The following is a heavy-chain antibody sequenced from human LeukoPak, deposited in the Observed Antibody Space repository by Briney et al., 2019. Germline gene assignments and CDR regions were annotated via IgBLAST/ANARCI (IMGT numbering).Heavy chain of an antibody. V-gene: IGHV4-39*07. CDR3: ARGEVRYFDWLLQLPYYYYGMDV. Sequence: SETLSLTCTVSGGSISSGDYYWGWIRQPPGKGLEWIGSIYYSGSTYYNPSLKSRVTISVDTSKNQFSLKLSSVTAADTAVYYCARGEVRYFDWLLQLPYYYYGMDVWGQGTTVTVSS. CDR1: GGSISSGDYY. J-gene: IGHJ6*02. D-gene: IGHD3-9*01. CDR2: IYYSGST.